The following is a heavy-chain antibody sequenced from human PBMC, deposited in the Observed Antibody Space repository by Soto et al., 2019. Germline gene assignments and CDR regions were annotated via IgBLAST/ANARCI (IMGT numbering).Heavy chain of an antibody. CDR2: IYFSGNT. Sequence: SETLSLTCSVSGASINSGGYYWSWIRQLPGKGLEWIGYIYFSGNTYYNPSLESRVTISLDTSQNQFSLKLSSVTAADTAVYYCATGNAWEALLAYWGQGTRVTVSS. CDR3: ATGNAWEALLAY. V-gene: IGHV4-31*03. J-gene: IGHJ4*02. D-gene: IGHD1-26*01. CDR1: GASINSGGYY.